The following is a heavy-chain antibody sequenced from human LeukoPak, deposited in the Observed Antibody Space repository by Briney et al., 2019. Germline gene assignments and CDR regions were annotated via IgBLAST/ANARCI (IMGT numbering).Heavy chain of an antibody. Sequence: ASVKVSCKASGYTFTGYYMHWVRQAPGQGLEWMGWINPNSGGTNYAQKFQGRVTLTRDTSISTAYMELSMLRSDDTAVYYCARAGVVPAAISLLLYYYYGMDVWGQGTTVTVSS. CDR3: ARAGVVPAAISLLLYYYYGMDV. J-gene: IGHJ6*02. CDR1: GYTFTGYY. V-gene: IGHV1-2*02. CDR2: INPNSGGT. D-gene: IGHD2-2*02.